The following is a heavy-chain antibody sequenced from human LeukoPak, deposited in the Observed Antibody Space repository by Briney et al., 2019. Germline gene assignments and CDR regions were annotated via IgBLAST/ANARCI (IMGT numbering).Heavy chain of an antibody. CDR2: INYSGDT. D-gene: IGHD1-26*01. J-gene: IGHJ6*03. V-gene: IGHV4-34*01. Sequence: PSQTLSLTCAVYGGSFGGYCWSWVRQPPGKGLEWIGEINYSGDTYYSPSLKSRVTISMDTSKNQFSLNLSSVTAADTAVYYCARGYGTDYYYYYYMDVWGKGTTVTVSS. CDR3: ARGYGTDYYYYYYMDV. CDR1: GGSFGGYC.